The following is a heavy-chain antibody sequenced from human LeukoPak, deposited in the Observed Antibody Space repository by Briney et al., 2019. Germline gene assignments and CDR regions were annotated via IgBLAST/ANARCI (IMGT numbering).Heavy chain of an antibody. V-gene: IGHV4-59*12. CDR2: IYYSGST. Sequence: SETLSLTCSVSGGSISSNYWSWIRQPPGKGLEWIGYIYYSGSTNYNPSLKSRVTISVNTSKNQFSLKLSSVTAADTAVYYCARDLHGYCNGGSCYSGGWFDPWGQGTLVTVSS. CDR3: ARDLHGYCNGGSCYSGGWFDP. D-gene: IGHD2-15*01. CDR1: GGSISSNY. J-gene: IGHJ5*02.